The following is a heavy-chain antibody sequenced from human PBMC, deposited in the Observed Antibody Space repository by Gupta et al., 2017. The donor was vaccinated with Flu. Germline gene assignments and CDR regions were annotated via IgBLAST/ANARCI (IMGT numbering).Heavy chain of an antibody. D-gene: IGHD6-13*01. CDR2: IYYTGST. CDR1: GGSISSGGSY. J-gene: IGHJ4*02. Sequence: QVQLQESGPGLVKPSQTLSLTCTVSGGSISSGGSYWNWIRQHPGKGLEWFGYIYYTGSTYYNPSLKSRVTMSVDTSKNQFSLNLSSVTAADTAVYYCARAEAAAAPFDHWGQGTLVTVSS. V-gene: IGHV4-31*03. CDR3: ARAEAAAAPFDH.